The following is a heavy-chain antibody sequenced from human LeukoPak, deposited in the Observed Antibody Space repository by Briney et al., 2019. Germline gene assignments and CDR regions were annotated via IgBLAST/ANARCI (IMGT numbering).Heavy chain of an antibody. V-gene: IGHV4-39*07. CDR3: ARGPSRRYVNY. J-gene: IGHJ4*02. CDR2: IYYSGST. Sequence: PSETLSLTCTVSGGFISSSSYYWGWIRQPSGKGLEWIGSIYYSGSTYYNPSLKSRVTISVDTSKNQFSLKLSSVTAADTAVYYCARGPSRRYVNYCGQGTLVTVSS. CDR1: GGFISSSSYY.